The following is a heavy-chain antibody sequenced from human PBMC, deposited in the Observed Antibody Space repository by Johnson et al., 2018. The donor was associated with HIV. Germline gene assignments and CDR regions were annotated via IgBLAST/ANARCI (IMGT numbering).Heavy chain of an antibody. D-gene: IGHD3-22*01. CDR3: AGGITMKPPTAFDI. J-gene: IGHJ3*02. CDR2: ISSSGSSI. CDR1: RFIFSDYY. V-gene: IGHV3-11*04. Sequence: VQLVESGGGLVKPGGSLRLSCAASRFIFSDYYMSWIRQAPGKGLEWVSYISSSGSSIYYAASVKGRFTISRDNAKNSLYLQMNSLRAEDTAVYYCAGGITMKPPTAFDIWGQGTVVTVSS.